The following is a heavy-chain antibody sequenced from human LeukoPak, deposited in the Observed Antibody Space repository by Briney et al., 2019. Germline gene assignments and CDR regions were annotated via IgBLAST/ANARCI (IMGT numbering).Heavy chain of an antibody. Sequence: SETLSLTCAVYGGSFSGYYWSWIRQPPGKGLEWIGEINHSGSTNYNPSLKSRVTISVDTSKNQFSLKLSSVTAADTAVYYCARGGRRGIVGATLDYWAREPWSPSPQ. CDR1: GGSFSGYY. V-gene: IGHV4-34*01. CDR3: ARGGRRGIVGATLDY. CDR2: INHSGST. J-gene: IGHJ4*02. D-gene: IGHD1-26*01.